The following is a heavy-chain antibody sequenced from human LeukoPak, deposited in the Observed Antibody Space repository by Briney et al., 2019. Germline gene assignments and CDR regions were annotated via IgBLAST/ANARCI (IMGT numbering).Heavy chain of an antibody. V-gene: IGHV3-30-3*01. J-gene: IGHJ4*02. CDR1: GFTFSSYA. D-gene: IGHD3-10*01. Sequence: GGSLRLSCAASGFTFSSYAMHWVRQAPGKGLEWVAVISYDGSNKYYADSVKGRFTISRDNSKNTLYLQMNSLRAEDTAVYYCAREGGSGSYYNAALGYWGQGTLVTVSS. CDR2: ISYDGSNK. CDR3: AREGGSGSYYNAALGY.